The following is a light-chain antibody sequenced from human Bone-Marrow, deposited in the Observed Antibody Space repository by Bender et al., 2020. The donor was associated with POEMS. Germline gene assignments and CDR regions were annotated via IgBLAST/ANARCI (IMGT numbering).Light chain of an antibody. J-gene: IGLJ3*02. CDR3: AAWEDSLNGWV. CDR1: SSNIGTNP. V-gene: IGLV1-44*01. Sequence: QSVLTQPPSASGTPGQRVTISCSGSSSNIGTNPVNWYQQLPGTAPKLLIYIYNQRPSGVPYRFSGSKSGTSTSLAISGLQSEDEADYYCAAWEDSLNGWVFGGGTKLTV. CDR2: IYN.